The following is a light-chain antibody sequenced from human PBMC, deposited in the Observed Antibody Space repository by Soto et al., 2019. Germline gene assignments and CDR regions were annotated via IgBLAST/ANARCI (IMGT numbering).Light chain of an antibody. CDR3: QQDYSYPAMYT. Sequence: AIRMTQSPSSLSASTGDRVTITCRASQGISSYLAWYQQKPGKAPKILIYAASTLQSGVLSRFSGSGSGTVFSLTVRCLKSEDFATYFCQQDYSYPAMYTFGQGTKLEIK. J-gene: IGKJ2*01. CDR2: AAS. CDR1: QGISSY. V-gene: IGKV1-8*01.